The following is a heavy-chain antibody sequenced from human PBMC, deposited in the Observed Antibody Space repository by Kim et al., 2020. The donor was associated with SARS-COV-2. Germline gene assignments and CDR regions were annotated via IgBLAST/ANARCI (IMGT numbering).Heavy chain of an antibody. Sequence: GGSLRLSCAASGFTFSSYGMHWVRQAPGKGLEWVAVISYDGSNKYYADSVKGRFTISRDNSKNTLYLQMNSLRAEDTAVYYCAKDPSSSWHEAFDIWGQGTMVTVSS. CDR3: AKDPSSSWHEAFDI. CDR2: ISYDGSNK. J-gene: IGHJ3*02. CDR1: GFTFSSYG. D-gene: IGHD6-13*01. V-gene: IGHV3-30*18.